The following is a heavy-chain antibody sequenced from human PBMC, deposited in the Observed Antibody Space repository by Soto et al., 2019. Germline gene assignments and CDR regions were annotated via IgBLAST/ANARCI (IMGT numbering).Heavy chain of an antibody. Sequence: PGGSLRLSCAASGFTFSSYAMSWVRQAPGKGLEWVSAISGSGGSTYYADSVKGRFTISRDNSKNTLYLQMNSLRAEDTAVYYCAKFYGSGSYQWYFDYWGQGTLVTVSS. CDR1: GFTFSSYA. D-gene: IGHD3-10*01. J-gene: IGHJ4*02. CDR3: AKFYGSGSYQWYFDY. V-gene: IGHV3-23*01. CDR2: ISGSGGST.